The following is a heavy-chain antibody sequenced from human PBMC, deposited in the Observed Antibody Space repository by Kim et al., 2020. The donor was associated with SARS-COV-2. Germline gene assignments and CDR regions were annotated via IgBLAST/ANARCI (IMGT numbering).Heavy chain of an antibody. V-gene: IGHV4-39*01. J-gene: IGHJ6*02. CDR3: ARLLGESSSWYYYYYGMDV. Sequence: SETLSLTCTVSGGSISSSSYYWGWIRQPPGKGLEWIGSIYYSGSTYYNPSLKSRVTISVDTSKNQFSLKLSSVTAADTAVYYCARLLGESSSWYYYYYGMDVGGQGTTVTVSS. CDR2: IYYSGST. CDR1: GGSISSSSYY. D-gene: IGHD6-13*01.